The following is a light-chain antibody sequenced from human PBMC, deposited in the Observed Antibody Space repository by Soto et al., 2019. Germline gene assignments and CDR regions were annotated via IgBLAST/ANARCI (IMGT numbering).Light chain of an antibody. CDR2: AAS. CDR3: QKYSSVPL. Sequence: DIQMTQSPSSLSASVGDRDTITCRASQGISNYIAWYQQKPGKAPKLLIYAASTLQSGVPSRFSGSGSGTDFTLTINSLQPEDFATYSCQKYSSVPLFGPGTKVDIK. V-gene: IGKV1-27*01. J-gene: IGKJ3*01. CDR1: QGISNY.